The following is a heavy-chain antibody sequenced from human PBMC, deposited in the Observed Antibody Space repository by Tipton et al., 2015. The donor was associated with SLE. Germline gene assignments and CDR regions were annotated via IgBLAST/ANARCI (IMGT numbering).Heavy chain of an antibody. Sequence: TLSLTCTVSNGSINYYHWSWIRQPPGKGLEWIGWIYSSGTTSHNPSLKSRVTISVDTSKNQFSLNLSSVTAADTAVYYCAREVWGAVNAFDIWGQGTMVTVSS. CDR3: AREVWGAVNAFDI. J-gene: IGHJ3*02. CDR1: NGSINYYH. D-gene: IGHD6-19*01. CDR2: IYSSGTT. V-gene: IGHV4-59*01.